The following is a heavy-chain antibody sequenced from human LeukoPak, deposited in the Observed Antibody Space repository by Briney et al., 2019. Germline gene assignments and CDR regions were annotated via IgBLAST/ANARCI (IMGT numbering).Heavy chain of an antibody. V-gene: IGHV1-18*01. CDR3: ARVRGGIAAAGTRSYFDY. CDR2: ISAYNGNT. CDR1: GYTFTSYG. Sequence: ASVKVSCKASGYTFTSYGISWVRQAPGQGLEWMGWISAYNGNTNYAQKLQGRVTMTTDTSTSTAYMELRSLRSDDTAVYYCARVRGGIAAAGTRSYFDYWGQGTLVTVSS. J-gene: IGHJ4*02. D-gene: IGHD6-13*01.